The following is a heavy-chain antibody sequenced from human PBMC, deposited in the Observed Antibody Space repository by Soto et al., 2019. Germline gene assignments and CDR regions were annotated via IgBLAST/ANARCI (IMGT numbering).Heavy chain of an antibody. Sequence: GGPKRLPRAASGFTFISYSRNWVSKNQGKGLEWVSYISSSSSTIYYADSVKGRFTISRDNAKNSLYLQMNSLRAEDTAVYYCARDRAGWNGGLDAFDIWGQGTMVTVSS. V-gene: IGHV3-48*01. CDR1: GFTFISYS. CDR2: ISSSSSTI. D-gene: IGHD1-1*01. J-gene: IGHJ3*02. CDR3: ARDRAGWNGGLDAFDI.